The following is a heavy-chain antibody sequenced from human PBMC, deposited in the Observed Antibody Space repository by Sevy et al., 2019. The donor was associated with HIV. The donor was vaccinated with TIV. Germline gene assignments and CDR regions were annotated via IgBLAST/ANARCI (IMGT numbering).Heavy chain of an antibody. CDR2: IKSKTDGGTT. Sequence: GESLKISCAASGFTFSNAWMSWVRQAPGKGLEWVGRIKSKTDGGTTDYAAPVTGRFTISRDDSKNTLHLQMNSLKTEDSAVYYCTTDDYYDSSGYYAILYYFVYWGQGTLVTGSS. J-gene: IGHJ4*02. V-gene: IGHV3-15*01. CDR3: TTDDYYDSSGYYAILYYFVY. CDR1: GFTFSNAW. D-gene: IGHD3-22*01.